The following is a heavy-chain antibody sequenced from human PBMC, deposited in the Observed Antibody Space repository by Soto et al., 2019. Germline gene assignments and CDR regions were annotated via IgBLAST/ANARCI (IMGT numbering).Heavy chain of an antibody. CDR3: ARRHDILTGPDAFDI. CDR2: IYYSGST. V-gene: IGHV4-31*02. Sequence: QVQLQESGPGLVKPSQTLSLTCTVSGDSVSSDGYYWSWIRQHPGKGLEWIGDIYYSGSTSYHPSRKSRVTISVDTSENHLSLRLHSVPAADTAVYYCARRHDILTGPDAFDIWGQGTMVTVSS. D-gene: IGHD3-9*01. J-gene: IGHJ3*02. CDR1: GDSVSSDGYY.